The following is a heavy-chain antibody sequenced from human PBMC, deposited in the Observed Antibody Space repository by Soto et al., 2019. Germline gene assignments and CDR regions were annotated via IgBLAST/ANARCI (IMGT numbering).Heavy chain of an antibody. D-gene: IGHD3-10*02. CDR1: GGSISSINW. CDR3: ASVRGGYYYAMDV. J-gene: IGHJ6*02. Sequence: SETLSLTCAVSGGSISSINWWSWVRQPPGKGLEWIGEIYHSGSTNYNPSLKSRVTISVDKSKNQFSLKLSSVTAADTAVYYCASVRGGYYYAMDVWGQGTTVTVSS. CDR2: IYHSGST. V-gene: IGHV4-4*02.